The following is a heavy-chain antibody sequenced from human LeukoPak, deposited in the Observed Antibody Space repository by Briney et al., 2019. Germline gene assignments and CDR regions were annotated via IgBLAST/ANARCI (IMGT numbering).Heavy chain of an antibody. D-gene: IGHD3-22*01. V-gene: IGHV6-1*01. CDR3: ARESVYDSSGYYPFYLVRYNWFDP. J-gene: IGHJ5*02. CDR1: GDSVSSNSAA. CDR2: TYYRSKWYN. Sequence: SQTLSLTCAISGDSVSSNSAAWNWIRQSPSRGLEWLGRTYYRSKWYNDYAVSVKSRITINPDTSKNQFSLQLNSVTPEDTAVYYCARESVYDSSGYYPFYLVRYNWFDPWGQGTLVTVSS.